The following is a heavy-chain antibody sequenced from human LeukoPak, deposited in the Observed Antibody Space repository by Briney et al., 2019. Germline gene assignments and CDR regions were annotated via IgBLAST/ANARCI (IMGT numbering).Heavy chain of an antibody. D-gene: IGHD2-15*01. CDR2: IIPIFGTA. CDR3: ARAVLGYCSGGSCYGRDWFDP. V-gene: IGHV1-69*05. Sequence: ASVQVSCKASGGTFSSYAISWVRQAPAQGLEWMGRIIPIFGTANYEQTFQGRVTITTDESTSTAYRELSSLRSEDTAVYYCARAVLGYCSGGSCYGRDWFDPWGQGTLVTVSS. CDR1: GGTFSSYA. J-gene: IGHJ5*02.